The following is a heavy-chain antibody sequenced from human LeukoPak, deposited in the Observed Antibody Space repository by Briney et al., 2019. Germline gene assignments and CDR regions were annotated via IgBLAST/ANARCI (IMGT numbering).Heavy chain of an antibody. D-gene: IGHD4-17*01. J-gene: IGHJ4*02. Sequence: GASVKVSCKVSGYTLTELSMHWVRQAPGKGLEWMGWMNPNSGNTGYAQKFQGRVTMTRNTSISTAYMELSSLRSEDTAVYYCARGDPRYYFDYWGQGTLVTVSS. CDR2: MNPNSGNT. V-gene: IGHV1-8*01. CDR3: ARGDPRYYFDY. CDR1: GYTLTELS.